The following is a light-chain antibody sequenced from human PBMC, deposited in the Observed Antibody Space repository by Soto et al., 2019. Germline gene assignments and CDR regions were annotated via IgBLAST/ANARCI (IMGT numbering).Light chain of an antibody. CDR2: RAS. V-gene: IGKV3-15*01. CDR1: QSVSSS. Sequence: EIVMTQSPATLSVSPGERATLSCRASQSVSSSLAWYQQKPGQAPRLLVYRASTRTLGIPARFSGSESGTEFTLTISSLQSEDFAIYYCQQYNTWPITFGQGTRLEIK. J-gene: IGKJ5*01. CDR3: QQYNTWPIT.